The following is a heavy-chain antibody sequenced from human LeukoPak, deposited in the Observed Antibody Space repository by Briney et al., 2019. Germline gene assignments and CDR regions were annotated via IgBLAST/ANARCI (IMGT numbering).Heavy chain of an antibody. D-gene: IGHD1-26*01. V-gene: IGHV3-23*01. CDR2: ISGSGNST. J-gene: IGHJ4*02. CDR1: GFTSSRYA. CDR3: ARTLVGATSGPDYYFDS. Sequence: PGGSLRLSCAASGFTSSRYAMTWVRQAPGKGLEWVSAISGSGNSTYYPDSMKGRFTISKDNSKNTLYLQINSLRAEDTAVYYCARTLVGATSGPDYYFDSWGQGTLVTVSS.